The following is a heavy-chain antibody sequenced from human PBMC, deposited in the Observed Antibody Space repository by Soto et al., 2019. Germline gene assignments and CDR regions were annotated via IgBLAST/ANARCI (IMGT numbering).Heavy chain of an antibody. J-gene: IGHJ4*02. V-gene: IGHV4-39*01. CDR3: ARQWTTVVTQAYFDH. D-gene: IGHD4-17*01. CDR1: GGSITSSSYY. CDR2: IYYSGRS. Sequence: ASETLSLTCTVSGGSITSSSYYWGWIRQPPGKGLGWIGGIYYSGRSYYNPSLKSRVTMSVDTSKNQFSLTLNSLTAADAAVYYCARQWTTVVTQAYFDHWGQGTLVTVSS.